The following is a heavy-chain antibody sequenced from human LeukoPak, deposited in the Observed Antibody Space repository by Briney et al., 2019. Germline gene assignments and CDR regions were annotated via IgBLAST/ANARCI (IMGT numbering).Heavy chain of an antibody. CDR3: AKDFITIFGVVIIRGYFDY. CDR2: ISDDGTRK. V-gene: IGHV3-30*18. J-gene: IGHJ4*02. D-gene: IGHD3-3*01. CDR1: GFTFSSYG. Sequence: GGSLRLSCAASGFTFSSYGIHWVRLAPGKGLEWVAVISDDGTRKYYADSVKGRFTISRDNSKNTLYLQMNSLRAEDTAVYYCAKDFITIFGVVIIRGYFDYWGQGTLVTVSS.